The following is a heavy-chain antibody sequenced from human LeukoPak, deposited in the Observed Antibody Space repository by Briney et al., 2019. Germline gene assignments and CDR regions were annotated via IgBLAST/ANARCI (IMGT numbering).Heavy chain of an antibody. V-gene: IGHV3-30-3*01. Sequence: GGSLRLSCAAFGFTFSSYGMHWVCQAPGKGLEWVAVISYDGSSKYYADSVKGRFTISRDNSKNTLSLQMNSLRAEDTAVFYCARSHDYSNYPGMDVWGLGTTVTVSS. D-gene: IGHD4-11*01. J-gene: IGHJ6*02. CDR1: GFTFSSYG. CDR3: ARSHDYSNYPGMDV. CDR2: ISYDGSSK.